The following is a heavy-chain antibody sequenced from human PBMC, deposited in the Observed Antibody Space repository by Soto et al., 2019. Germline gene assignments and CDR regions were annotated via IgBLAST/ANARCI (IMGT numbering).Heavy chain of an antibody. CDR3: ARGGISHWAYFYYMDV. J-gene: IGHJ6*03. Sequence: SLTCVVSGGSLSDYFWSWIRQPPGMVLEWIGEINHLGSINYNPSLKSRVTVSVDTSKNQFSLTLNSVTAADTATYYCARGGISHWAYFYYMDVWDRGTTVTVS. CDR1: GGSLSDYF. CDR2: INHLGSI. V-gene: IGHV4-34*01. D-gene: IGHD2-21*01.